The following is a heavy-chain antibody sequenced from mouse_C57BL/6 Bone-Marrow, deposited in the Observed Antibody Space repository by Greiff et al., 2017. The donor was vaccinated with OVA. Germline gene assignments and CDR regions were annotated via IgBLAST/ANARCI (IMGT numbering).Heavy chain of an antibody. V-gene: IGHV5-2*01. J-gene: IGHJ4*01. CDR1: EYEFPSHD. D-gene: IGHD1-1*01. CDR2: INSDGGST. Sequence: EVMLLESGGGLVQPGESLKLSCESNEYEFPSHDMSWVRKTPEKRLELVAAINSDGGSTYYPDTMERRFIISRDNTKKTLYLQMSSLRSEDTALYYCARHTGFYYGSSYRGYAMDYWGQGTSVTVSS. CDR3: ARHTGFYYGSSYRGYAMDY.